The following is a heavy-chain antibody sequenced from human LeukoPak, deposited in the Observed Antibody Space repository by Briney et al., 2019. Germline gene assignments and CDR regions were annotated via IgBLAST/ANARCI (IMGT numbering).Heavy chain of an antibody. CDR2: INSDSTTL. CDR3: ARLRGLIDH. D-gene: IGHD3-10*01. Sequence: GGSLRLSCAASGFIFSDHYMSWIRQAPGKGLEGVAYINSDSTTLYYADSVKGRFTVSRDNAKNSLYLHMNSLGVDDTAVYYCARLRGLIDHWGQGALVIVSS. V-gene: IGHV3-11*01. CDR1: GFIFSDHY. J-gene: IGHJ4*02.